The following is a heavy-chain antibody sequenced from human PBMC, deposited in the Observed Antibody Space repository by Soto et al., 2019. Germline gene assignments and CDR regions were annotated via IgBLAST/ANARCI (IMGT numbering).Heavy chain of an antibody. V-gene: IGHV1-18*01. Sequence: QVQLVQSGAEVKNPGASVKVSCKASGYSFTRYGIGWARQAPGQGLEWMGWINAYNGNTNYAQNLQGRLTLNTDTSTTTAYMELRNLRSNDTAIYYCAMVDVYVTPSPQDVWSQGTTVTVSS. CDR2: INAYNGNT. CDR1: GYSFTRYG. D-gene: IGHD2-8*01. CDR3: AMVDVYVTPSPQDV. J-gene: IGHJ6*02.